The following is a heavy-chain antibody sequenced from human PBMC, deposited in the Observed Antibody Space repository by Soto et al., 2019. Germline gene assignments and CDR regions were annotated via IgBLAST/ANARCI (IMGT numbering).Heavy chain of an antibody. Sequence: PGESLKISCKGSGYSFTSYWIGWVRQMPGKGLEWMGIIYPGDSDTRYSPSFQGQVTIPADKSISTAYLQWSSLKASDTAMYYCARQRSFDFGVVIPNYGMDVWGQGTTVTVSS. CDR3: ARQRSFDFGVVIPNYGMDV. CDR2: IYPGDSDT. V-gene: IGHV5-51*01. CDR1: GYSFTSYW. D-gene: IGHD3-3*01. J-gene: IGHJ6*02.